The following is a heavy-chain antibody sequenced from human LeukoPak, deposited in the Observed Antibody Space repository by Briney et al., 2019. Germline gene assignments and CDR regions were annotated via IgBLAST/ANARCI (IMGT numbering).Heavy chain of an antibody. CDR3: ARLSMAASGTGHDC. J-gene: IGHJ4*02. D-gene: IGHD6-25*01. CDR1: GYSFTGYY. CDR2: INPNSGGT. V-gene: IGHV1-2*06. Sequence: ASVKVSCKASGYSFTGYYMHWVRQAPGQGLEWMGRINPNSGGTDYAQKFQGRVRMTRDTSITTGYMELSSLRSDDTAVYYCARLSMAASGTGHDCWGQGTLVTVSS.